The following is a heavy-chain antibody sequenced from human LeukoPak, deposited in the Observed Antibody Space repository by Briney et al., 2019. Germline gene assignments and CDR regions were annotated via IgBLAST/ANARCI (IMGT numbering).Heavy chain of an antibody. D-gene: IGHD6-13*01. J-gene: IGHJ3*02. CDR3: ARGHSFSSSWSRSALAI. Sequence: SETLSLTCIVSGSSISNYYWSWIRQPAGKGLEWIGRIYSSGSTNYNPSLTSRVTISLDTTNNQFSLNLISVTAADTAVYYCARGHSFSSSWSRSALAIWGQGTMVTVSS. CDR2: IYSSGST. V-gene: IGHV4-4*07. CDR1: GSSISNYY.